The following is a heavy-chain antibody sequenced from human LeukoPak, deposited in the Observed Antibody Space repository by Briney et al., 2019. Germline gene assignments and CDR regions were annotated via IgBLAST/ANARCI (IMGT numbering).Heavy chain of an antibody. CDR1: GGSFSGYY. D-gene: IGHD2-2*01. V-gene: IGHV4-34*01. CDR2: INHSGST. Sequence: SETPSLTCAVYGGSFSGYYWSWIRQLPGKGLEWIGEINHSGSTNYHPSLKSRVTISVDTSKNQFSLKLSSVTAADTAVYYCARGPRTRSCLGDYWGQGTLVTVSS. J-gene: IGHJ4*02. CDR3: ARGPRTRSCLGDY.